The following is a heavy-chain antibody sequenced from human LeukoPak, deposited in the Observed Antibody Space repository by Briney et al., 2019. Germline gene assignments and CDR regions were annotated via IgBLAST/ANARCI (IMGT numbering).Heavy chain of an antibody. D-gene: IGHD1-26*01. CDR3: ARVSGRGTMRPLGY. CDR1: GYAFINYA. Sequence: ASVKVSCKTSGYAFINYALHWVRQAPGQRLEWVGWINAGNGNTKYSQKFQGRVTITRDTSASTAYMELSSLRSEDTAVYYCARVSGRGTMRPLGYWGQRTLVTVSS. V-gene: IGHV1-3*01. J-gene: IGHJ4*02. CDR2: INAGNGNT.